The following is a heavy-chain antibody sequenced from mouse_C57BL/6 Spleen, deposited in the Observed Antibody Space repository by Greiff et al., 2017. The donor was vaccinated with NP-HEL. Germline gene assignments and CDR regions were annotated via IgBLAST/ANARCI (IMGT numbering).Heavy chain of an antibody. J-gene: IGHJ4*01. CDR1: GYTFTDYE. CDR3: TRGIYYYPMDY. V-gene: IGHV1-15*01. CDR2: IDPETGGT. Sequence: VQLQQSGAELVRPGASVTLSCKASGYTFTDYEMHWVKQTPVHGLEWIGAIDPETGGTAYNQKFKGKAILTADKSSSTAYMELRSLTSEDSAVYYCTRGIYYYPMDYWGQGTSVTVSS.